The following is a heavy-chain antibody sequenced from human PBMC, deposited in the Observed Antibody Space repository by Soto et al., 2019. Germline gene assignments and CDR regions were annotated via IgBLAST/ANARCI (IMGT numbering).Heavy chain of an antibody. CDR1: GFTFGSYG. Sequence: GGSLRLSCAASGFTFGSYGMHWVRQAPGKGLEWVAVISYDVSNKYYADSVKGRFTMSRDNSKNTLYLQMNSLRAEDPAVYYCATEMATTPSSGDYWGQGTLVTVSS. V-gene: IGHV3-30*03. D-gene: IGHD5-12*01. J-gene: IGHJ4*02. CDR2: ISYDVSNK. CDR3: ATEMATTPSSGDY.